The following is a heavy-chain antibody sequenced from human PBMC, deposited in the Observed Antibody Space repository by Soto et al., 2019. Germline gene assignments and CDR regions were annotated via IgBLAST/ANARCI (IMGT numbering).Heavy chain of an antibody. CDR1: GGSISSYY. V-gene: IGHV4-59*01. CDR2: IYYSGST. Sequence: PSETLSLTCTVSGGSISSYYWSWIRQPPGKGLEWIGYIYYSGSTNYNPSLKSRVTISVDTSKNQFSLKLSSVTAADTAVYYCARDAVAGTHYYYGMDVWGQGTTVTVSS. CDR3: ARDAVAGTHYYYGMDV. J-gene: IGHJ6*02. D-gene: IGHD6-19*01.